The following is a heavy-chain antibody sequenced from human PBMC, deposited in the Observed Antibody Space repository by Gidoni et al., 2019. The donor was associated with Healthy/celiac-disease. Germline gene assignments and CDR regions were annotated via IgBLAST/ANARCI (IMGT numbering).Heavy chain of an antibody. CDR3: AKDSQLWGMYYFDY. CDR2: ISWDGGST. D-gene: IGHD5-18*01. Sequence: EVQLVESGGVVVQPGGSLRLSCAASGFTFDDYTMHWVRQAPGKGLEWVSLISWDGGSTYYADSVKGRFTISRDNSKNSLYLQMNSLRTEDTALYYCAKDSQLWGMYYFDYWGQGTLVTVSS. J-gene: IGHJ4*02. V-gene: IGHV3-43*01. CDR1: GFTFDDYT.